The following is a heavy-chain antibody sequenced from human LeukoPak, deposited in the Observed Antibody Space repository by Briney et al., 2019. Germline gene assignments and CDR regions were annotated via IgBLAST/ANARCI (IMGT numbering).Heavy chain of an antibody. Sequence: SVKVSCKASGGTFSSYAISWVRQAPGQGLEWMGRIIPIFGIANYAQKLQGRVTITADKSTSTAYMELSSLRSEDTAVYYCASLIVGPIPSDYWGQGTLVTVSS. V-gene: IGHV1-69*04. CDR2: IIPIFGIA. J-gene: IGHJ4*02. CDR1: GGTFSSYA. CDR3: ASLIVGPIPSDY. D-gene: IGHD1-26*01.